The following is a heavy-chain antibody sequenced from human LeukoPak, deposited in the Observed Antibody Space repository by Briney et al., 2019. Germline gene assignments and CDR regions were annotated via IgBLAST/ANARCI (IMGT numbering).Heavy chain of an antibody. CDR2: IYTSGRT. CDR1: GGSISSGTYY. D-gene: IGHD1-14*01. V-gene: IGHV4-61*02. J-gene: IGHJ3*02. Sequence: SETLSLTCSVSGGSISSGTYYWGWIRQPAGKGLEWIGRIYTSGRTNYNPSLKSRVTISVDTSNNQFSLKLSSVTAADTAVYYCASTVSSNAFDIWGQGTMVTVSS. CDR3: ASTVSSNAFDI.